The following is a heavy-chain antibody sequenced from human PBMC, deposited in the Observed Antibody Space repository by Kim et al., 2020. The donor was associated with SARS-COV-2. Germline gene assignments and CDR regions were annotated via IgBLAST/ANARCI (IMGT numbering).Heavy chain of an antibody. D-gene: IGHD5-12*01. CDR1: GFTFSSYG. Sequence: GGSLRLSCAASGFTFSSYGMHWVRQAPGKGLEWVAVISYDGSNKYYADSVKGRFTISRDNSKNTLYLQMNSLRAEDTAVYYCAKDYDSGYDLEFDSSGWGTFDYWGQGTLVTVSS. CDR2: ISYDGSNK. V-gene: IGHV3-30*18. CDR3: AKDYDSGYDLEFDSSGWGTFDY. J-gene: IGHJ4*02.